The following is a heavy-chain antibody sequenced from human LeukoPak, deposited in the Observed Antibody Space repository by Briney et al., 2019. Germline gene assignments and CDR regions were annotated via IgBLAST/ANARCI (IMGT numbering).Heavy chain of an antibody. CDR1: GGSFSGYY. CDR3: ARGKRLVRLDY. J-gene: IGHJ4*02. D-gene: IGHD6-19*01. V-gene: IGHV4-34*01. CDR2: INHSGST. Sequence: SETLSLTCAVYGGSFSGYYWSWIRQPPGKGLEWIGEINHSGSTNYNPSLKSRVTISVDTSKNQFSLKLSSVTAADTAVYYCARGKRLVRLDYWGQGTLVTVSS.